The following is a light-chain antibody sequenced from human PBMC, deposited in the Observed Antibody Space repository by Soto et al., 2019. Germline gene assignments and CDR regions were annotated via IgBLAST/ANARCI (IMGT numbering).Light chain of an antibody. CDR2: DDD. CDR1: SSNIGGNS. CDR3: GSWDSSLSAYV. Sequence: QSVLTQPPSVAAAPGQKVTTSCSGSSSNIGGNSVSWYQQLPGTAPKLLIYDDDKRPSGIPDLFSGSKSGTSATLGITGFRTGDEADYYCGSWDSSLSAYVFGTGTKVT. J-gene: IGLJ1*01. V-gene: IGLV1-51*01.